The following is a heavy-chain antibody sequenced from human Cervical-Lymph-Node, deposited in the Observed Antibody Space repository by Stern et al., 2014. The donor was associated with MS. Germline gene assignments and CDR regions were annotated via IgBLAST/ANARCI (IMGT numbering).Heavy chain of an antibody. CDR2: VFPVFGTP. CDR3: ALSSETSDRWYSLGYDL. Sequence: VQLGESGAEVTKPGSSVQVSCKASGGTFSKFPSSCVRQAPGQGLEWMGRVFPVFGTPTYAQEFRGRVRITADVSTSTVYMELSSLRSDDTAVYYCALSSETSDRWYSLGYDLWGQGTLVTVSS. CDR1: GGTFSKFP. V-gene: IGHV1-69*01. J-gene: IGHJ5*02. D-gene: IGHD6-13*01.